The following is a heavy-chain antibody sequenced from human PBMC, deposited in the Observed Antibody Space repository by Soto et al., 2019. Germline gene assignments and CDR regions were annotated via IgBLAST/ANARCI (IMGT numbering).Heavy chain of an antibody. CDR1: GLSISSYY. Sequence: SETLSLTCTVSGLSISSYYWILIRQPPGKGLEWIGYIYYSGSTNYNPSLKSRVTISVDTSKNQFSLKLNSMTAADTAVYYCARHNYGSGSTYFDYWGQGTLVTVSS. J-gene: IGHJ4*02. CDR2: IYYSGST. CDR3: ARHNYGSGSTYFDY. D-gene: IGHD3-10*01. V-gene: IGHV4-59*08.